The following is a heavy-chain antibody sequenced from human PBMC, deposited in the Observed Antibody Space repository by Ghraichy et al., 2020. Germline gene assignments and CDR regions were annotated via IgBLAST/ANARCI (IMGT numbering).Heavy chain of an antibody. CDR3: ARDPLFGEPQSRADYYYYGMDV. J-gene: IGHJ6*02. CDR2: IIPIFGTA. V-gene: IGHV1-69*13. D-gene: IGHD3-10*01. CDR1: GGTFSSYA. Sequence: SVKVSCKASGGTFSSYAISWVRQAPGQGLEWMGGIIPIFGTANYAQKFQGRVTITADESTSTAYMELGSLRSEDTAVYYCARDPLFGEPQSRADYYYYGMDVWGQGTTVTVSS.